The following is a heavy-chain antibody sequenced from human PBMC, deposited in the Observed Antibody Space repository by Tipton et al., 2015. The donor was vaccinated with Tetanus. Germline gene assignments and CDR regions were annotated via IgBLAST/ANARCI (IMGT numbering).Heavy chain of an antibody. D-gene: IGHD6-6*01. V-gene: IGHV4-39*01. CDR1: GGSIASSDYF. CDR3: ARPTLRLVIDS. Sequence: TLSLTCTVSGGSIASSDYFWGWIRQPPGKGLEWIANVHYTGDTYYSPSLRSRVTISVDTFKNQFSLRLSSVTAADTAVYYCARPTLRLVIDSWGQGTLVTVSS. CDR2: VHYTGDT. J-gene: IGHJ4*02.